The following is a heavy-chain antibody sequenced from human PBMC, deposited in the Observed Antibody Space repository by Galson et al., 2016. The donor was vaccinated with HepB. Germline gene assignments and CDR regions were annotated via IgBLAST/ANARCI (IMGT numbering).Heavy chain of an antibody. CDR1: GYSFASSW. Sequence: QSGAEVKKPGESLEISCKASGYSFASSWIGWVRQMPGKGLEWMGIIYPGDSDTRYSPSFQGQVPISADKSTNTAHLQWSSLKASDTATYYCARSACSGGACYSFWYFDIWGRGTPVTVSS. V-gene: IGHV5-51*01. CDR2: IYPGDSDT. CDR3: ARSACSGGACYSFWYFDI. J-gene: IGHJ2*01. D-gene: IGHD2-15*01.